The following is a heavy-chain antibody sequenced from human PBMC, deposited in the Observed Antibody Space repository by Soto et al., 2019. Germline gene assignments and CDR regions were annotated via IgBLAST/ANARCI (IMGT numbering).Heavy chain of an antibody. V-gene: IGHV3-53*01. Sequence: GGSLRLSCAASGFTVSSNYMSWVRQAPGKGLEWVSVIYSGGSTYYADSVKGRFTISRDNSKNTLYLQMNSLRAEDTAVYYCASSTYYATFDYWGQEPWSPSPQ. J-gene: IGHJ4*01. CDR2: IYSGGST. CDR3: ASSTYYATFDY. CDR1: GFTVSSNY. D-gene: IGHD3-10*01.